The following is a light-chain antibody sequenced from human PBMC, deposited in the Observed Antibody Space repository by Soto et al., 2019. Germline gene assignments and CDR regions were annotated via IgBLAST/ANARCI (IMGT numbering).Light chain of an antibody. J-gene: IGKJ1*01. CDR2: GAS. CDR3: QQYNNWPRT. Sequence: EIVMTQSPATLSVSPGERATLSCRASQSVSSSLAWYEQKPGQAPRLLIYGASTRATGIPGRFSGSGSGTEFTLTISSLQSEDFAFYYCQQYNNWPRTFGQGTKVEIK. CDR1: QSVSSS. V-gene: IGKV3-15*01.